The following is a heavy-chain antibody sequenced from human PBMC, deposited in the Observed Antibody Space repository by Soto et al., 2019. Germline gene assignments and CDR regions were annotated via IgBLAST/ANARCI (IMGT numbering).Heavy chain of an antibody. V-gene: IGHV3-74*01. CDR3: VRESGVAADC. Sequence: ESGGVLVQPGGSLRLSCVASGFTSDSHWMHWVRQAPGEGLVWVSRIKTDGYAAAYADSVKGRFTISRDNTKNTVYLQMNSLRAEDTAVYFCVRESGVAADCWGQGTLVTVSS. D-gene: IGHD6-19*01. CDR1: GFTSDSHW. J-gene: IGHJ4*02. CDR2: IKTDGYAA.